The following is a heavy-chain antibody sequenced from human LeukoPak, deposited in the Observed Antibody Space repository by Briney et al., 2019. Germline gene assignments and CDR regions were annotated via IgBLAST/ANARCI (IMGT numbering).Heavy chain of an antibody. V-gene: IGHV4-39*07. D-gene: IGHD5-18*01. CDR3: ARASPWIQEWGYFDY. Sequence: ASETLSLTCTVSGGSISSSSYYWGWIRQPPGKGLEWIGSIYYSGSTYYNPSLRSRVTISVDTSKNQFSLKLSSVTAADTAVYYCARASPWIQEWGYFDYWGQGTLVTVSS. CDR2: IYYSGST. CDR1: GGSISSSSYY. J-gene: IGHJ4*02.